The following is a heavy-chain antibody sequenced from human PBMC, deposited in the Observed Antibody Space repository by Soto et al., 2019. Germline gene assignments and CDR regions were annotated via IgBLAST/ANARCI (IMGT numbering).Heavy chain of an antibody. J-gene: IGHJ6*02. V-gene: IGHV3-30-3*01. CDR3: ARDRLRYNWNDFPYYYYGMDV. D-gene: IGHD1-1*01. CDR1: GFTFSSYA. Sequence: QVQLVESGGGVVQPGRSLRLSCAASGFTFSSYAMHWVRQAPGKGLEWVAGISYDGSNKYYADSVKGRFTISRDSSKNTLYLQMNSLRAEDTAVYYCARDRLRYNWNDFPYYYYGMDVWGQGTTVTVSS. CDR2: ISYDGSNK.